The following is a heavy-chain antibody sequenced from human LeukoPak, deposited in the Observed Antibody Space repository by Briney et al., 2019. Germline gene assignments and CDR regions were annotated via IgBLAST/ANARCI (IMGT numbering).Heavy chain of an antibody. CDR1: GGTFSRHA. V-gene: IGHV1-69*13. CDR2: IIPNFGTP. D-gene: IGHD4-17*01. CDR3: ATRDADYEYYFDY. J-gene: IGHJ4*02. Sequence: GASVKGSCKASGGTFSRHATSWVREAPGQGLEWMGGIIPNFGTPHLAQNFQDRVTITADESTSTVYMEMRSLTSEDTAIFYCATRDADYEYYFDYWGQGTLVTVSS.